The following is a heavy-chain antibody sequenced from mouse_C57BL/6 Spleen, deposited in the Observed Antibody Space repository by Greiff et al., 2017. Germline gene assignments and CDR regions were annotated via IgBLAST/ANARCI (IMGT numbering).Heavy chain of an antibody. CDR3: ARGYGSSPAWFAY. V-gene: IGHV14-2*01. J-gene: IGHJ3*01. CDR1: GFNIKDYY. Sequence: EVQRVESGAELVKPRASVKLSCTASGFNIKDYYMHWVKQRTEQGLEWIGRIDPEDGETKYAPKFQGKATITADTSSNTAYLQLSSLTSEDTAVYYCARGYGSSPAWFAYWGQGTLVTVSA. CDR2: IDPEDGET. D-gene: IGHD1-1*01.